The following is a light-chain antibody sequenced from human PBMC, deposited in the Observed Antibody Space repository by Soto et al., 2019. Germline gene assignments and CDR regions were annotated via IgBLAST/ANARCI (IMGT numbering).Light chain of an antibody. J-gene: IGKJ2*01. CDR2: DAS. CDR3: QQYGSSPYT. CDR1: QSVSSSY. V-gene: IGKV3D-20*01. Sequence: EIVLTQSPATLSLSPGEIATLSCGASQSVSSSYLAWYQQKPGLVPRLLIYDASSRATGIPDRFSGSGSGPDFSLTISRLEPADFAVYACQQYGSSPYTVGQGNKLEL.